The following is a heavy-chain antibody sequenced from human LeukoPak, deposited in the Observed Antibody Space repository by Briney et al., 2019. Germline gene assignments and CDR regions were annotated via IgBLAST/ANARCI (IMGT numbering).Heavy chain of an antibody. CDR1: EITFSSYA. CDR2: IYNDGST. CDR3: ARNILFAFDI. J-gene: IGHJ3*02. Sequence: GGSLRLSCAASEITFSSYAMSWVRQAPGKGLEWVSIIYNDGSTYYADSMKGRFTISRVNSKNTLYLQVNSLRAEDTAMYYCARNILFAFDIWGQGTMVTVSS. V-gene: IGHV3-53*01.